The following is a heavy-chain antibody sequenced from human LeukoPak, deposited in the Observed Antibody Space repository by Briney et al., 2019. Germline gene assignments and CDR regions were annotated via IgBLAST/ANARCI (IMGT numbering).Heavy chain of an antibody. J-gene: IGHJ4*02. CDR1: GFTFSTYS. D-gene: IGHD6-19*01. CDR2: ITSPVGHI. CDR3: ATDGRSSGWYGFDY. Sequence: GGSLRLSCAASGFTFSTYSMNWVRQAPGKGLEWVSSITSPVGHIYYADSLKGRITISRDNARSSLYLQMNSLRAEDTAVYYCATDGRSSGWYGFDYWGQGTLVAVSS. V-gene: IGHV3-21*01.